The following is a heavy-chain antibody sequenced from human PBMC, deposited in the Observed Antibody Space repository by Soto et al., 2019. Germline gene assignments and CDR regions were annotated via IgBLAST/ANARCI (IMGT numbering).Heavy chain of an antibody. Sequence: QVQLVQCGAEVKTPGASVKVSCKVSGYTLTELSMHWVRQAPGKGLEWMGGFDPEDGETIYAQKFQGRVTMTEDTSTDTAYMELSSLRSEDTAVYYCATTRRWAYCGGDCLWTDYWGQGTLVTVSS. CDR2: FDPEDGET. CDR3: ATTRRWAYCGGDCLWTDY. J-gene: IGHJ4*02. D-gene: IGHD2-21*02. CDR1: GYTLTELS. V-gene: IGHV1-24*01.